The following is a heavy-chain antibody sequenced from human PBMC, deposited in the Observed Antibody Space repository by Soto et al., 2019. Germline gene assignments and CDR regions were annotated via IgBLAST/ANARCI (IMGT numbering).Heavy chain of an antibody. J-gene: IGHJ6*02. D-gene: IGHD2-2*01. CDR1: GGTFSSYA. CDR3: AADAGYCSSTSCYNYYYYGMDV. Sequence: GASVKVSCKASGGTFSSYAISWVRQAPGQGLEWMGGIIPIFGTANYAQKFQGRVTITADESTSTAYMELSSLRSEDTAVYYCAADAGYCSSTSCYNYYYYGMDVWGPGTTVTVSS. CDR2: IIPIFGTA. V-gene: IGHV1-69*13.